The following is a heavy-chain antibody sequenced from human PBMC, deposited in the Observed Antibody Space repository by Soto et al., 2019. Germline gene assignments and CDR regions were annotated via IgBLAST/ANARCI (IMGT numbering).Heavy chain of an antibody. J-gene: IGHJ6*02. D-gene: IGHD1-20*01. CDR3: ARYKSNYYYGMDV. CDR1: GGSISSGGYY. V-gene: IGHV4-61*08. CDR2: IYYSGIT. Sequence: SETLSLTCTVSGGSISSGGYYWSWIRQPPGKGLEWIGYIYYSGITNYNPSPKSRVTISVDTSKNQFSLKLSSVTAADTAVYYCARYKSNYYYGMDVWGQGTTVTVSS.